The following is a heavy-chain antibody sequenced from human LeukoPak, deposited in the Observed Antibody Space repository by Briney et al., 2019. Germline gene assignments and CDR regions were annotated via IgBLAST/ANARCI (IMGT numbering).Heavy chain of an antibody. J-gene: IGHJ4*02. D-gene: IGHD1-26*01. CDR3: ASGRDFSDPYFDY. CDR2: IYYSGST. CDR1: GGSISSSSYY. Sequence: SETLSLTCTVSGGSISSSSYYWGWIRQPPGKGLEWIGSIYYSGSTYYNPSLKSRVTISVDTSKNQFSLKLSSVTAADTAVYYCASGRDFSDPYFDYWGQGTLVTVSS. V-gene: IGHV4-39*01.